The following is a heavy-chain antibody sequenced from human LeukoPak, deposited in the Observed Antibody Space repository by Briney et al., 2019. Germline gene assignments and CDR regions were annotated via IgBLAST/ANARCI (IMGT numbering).Heavy chain of an antibody. CDR2: ISDTGKT. CDR3: ATGYYGPFAN. Sequence: SETLSLTCSFSGASVSSYYWDWLRQPPGKGLEWIGYISDTGKTDSNPSLKSRVTISLDTSKKQFSLRLRSLTAADSAVYYCATGYYGPFANWGPGTLVTVSS. V-gene: IGHV4-59*02. J-gene: IGHJ4*02. D-gene: IGHD1-26*01. CDR1: GASVSSYY.